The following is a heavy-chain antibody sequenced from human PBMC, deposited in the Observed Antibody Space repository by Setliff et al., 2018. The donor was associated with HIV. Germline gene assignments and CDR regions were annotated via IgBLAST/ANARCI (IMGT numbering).Heavy chain of an antibody. V-gene: IGHV1-18*01. CDR2: ISASSVNT. CDR3: AIDVIGGWLRPMPDF. Sequence: ASVKVSCKASGYTFINYHITWVRQAPGQGLEWVGSISASSVNTNYTQGRVTMTTDISTSTAYMELRSLRSADSAVYYCAIDVIGGWLRPMPDFWGQGTQVTVSS. J-gene: IGHJ4*02. D-gene: IGHD5-12*01. CDR1: GYTFINYH.